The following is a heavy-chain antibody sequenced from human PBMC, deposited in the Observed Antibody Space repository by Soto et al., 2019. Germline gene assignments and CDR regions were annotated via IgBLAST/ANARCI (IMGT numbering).Heavy chain of an antibody. CDR1: GFSLSNDRVG. Sequence: QVTLKESGPVLVKPTETLTLTFAVSGFSLSNDRVGVSWIRQPPGMAQEWLAHMFSNDETSYSTSLKSRLTISKDTSKSQVVLTMTNIDPVDTATYYCARIQGYGMDVWGQGTTVTVSS. CDR3: ARIQGYGMDV. J-gene: IGHJ6*02. V-gene: IGHV2-26*01. CDR2: MFSNDET.